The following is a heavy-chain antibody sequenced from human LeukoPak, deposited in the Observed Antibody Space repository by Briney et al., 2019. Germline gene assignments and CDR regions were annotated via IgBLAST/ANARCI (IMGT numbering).Heavy chain of an antibody. CDR1: GYTLTELF. CDR3: ATAPPLYYYGSGSYRGFDI. CDR2: FDPEDGET. D-gene: IGHD3-10*01. Sequence: GASVKVSCKVSGYTLTELFIHWVRQAPGKGVEWRGGFDPEDGETIYAQKFQGRVTMTEDTSTDTAYMELSSLRSEDTAVYYCATAPPLYYYGSGSYRGFDIWGQGTMVTVSS. V-gene: IGHV1-24*01. J-gene: IGHJ3*02.